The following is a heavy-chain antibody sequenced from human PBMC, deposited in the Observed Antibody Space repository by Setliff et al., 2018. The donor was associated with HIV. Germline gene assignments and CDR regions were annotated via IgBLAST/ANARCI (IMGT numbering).Heavy chain of an antibody. CDR3: ARVIEGGSGSMDY. Sequence: SETLSLTCTVSGGSISSHYWSWIRQPPGKGLEWIGYIYYSGSTNYNPSLKSRVTISVDTSQNQFSLKLSSVTAADTAVYYCARVIEGGSGSMDYWGQGTLVTVSS. J-gene: IGHJ4*02. D-gene: IGHD3-22*01. CDR1: GGSISSHY. CDR2: IYYSGST. V-gene: IGHV4-59*11.